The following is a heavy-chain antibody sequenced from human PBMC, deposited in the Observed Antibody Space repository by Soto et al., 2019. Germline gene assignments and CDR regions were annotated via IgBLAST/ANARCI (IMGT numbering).Heavy chain of an antibody. CDR1: GFTFSGHA. D-gene: IGHD6-19*01. CDR3: ARDGQSLAPYALDV. Sequence: QVQVVESGGGAVQPGRSLRLSCTASGFTFSGHAMHWVRQPPGKGLEWVAQIWYDGSNKYYADSVKGRFTISRDNSKNTLYVQMDSLRVEDTAVYYCARDGQSLAPYALDVWGQGTSVTVSS. CDR2: IWYDGSNK. J-gene: IGHJ6*02. V-gene: IGHV3-33*01.